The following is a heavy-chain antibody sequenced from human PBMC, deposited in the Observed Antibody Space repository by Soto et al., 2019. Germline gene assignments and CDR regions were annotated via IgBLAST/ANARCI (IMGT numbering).Heavy chain of an antibody. V-gene: IGHV3-7*01. J-gene: IGHJ4*02. Sequence: VQLVESGGGLVQPGGSLRLSCAASGFTFGTYWMSWVRQAPGKGLEWVANINEDGSKNYYVDSVRGRFTISRDNGQKSLYLHMSSLRAEDTAVYYCARSGDVATVTDYWGQGTLVTVSS. CDR2: INEDGSKN. CDR3: ARSGDVATVTDY. CDR1: GFTFGTYW. D-gene: IGHD4-17*01.